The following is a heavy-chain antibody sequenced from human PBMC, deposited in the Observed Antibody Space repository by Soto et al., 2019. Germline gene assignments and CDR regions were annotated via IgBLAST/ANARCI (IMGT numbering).Heavy chain of an antibody. D-gene: IGHD6-19*01. J-gene: IGHJ5*02. CDR2: IYYSGST. CDR1: GGSISSSSYY. Sequence: SETLSLTCTVSGGSISSSSYYWGWIRQPPGKGLEWIGSIYYSGSTYYNPSLKSRVTISVDTSKNQFSLKLSSVTAADTAVYYCARRVAVAGSNWFDPWGQGTLVTVSS. CDR3: ARRVAVAGSNWFDP. V-gene: IGHV4-39*01.